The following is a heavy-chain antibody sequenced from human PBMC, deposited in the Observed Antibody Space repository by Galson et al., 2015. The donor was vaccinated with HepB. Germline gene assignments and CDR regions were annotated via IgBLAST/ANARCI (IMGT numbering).Heavy chain of an antibody. J-gene: IGHJ4*02. CDR1: GFTFSSYG. CDR2: IRYDGSNK. CDR3: ASPLTSGYDQGVFDY. V-gene: IGHV3-30*02. D-gene: IGHD5-12*01. Sequence: SLRLSCAASGFTFSSYGMHWVRQAPGKGLEWVAFIRYDGSNKYYADSVKGRFTISRDNSKNTLYLQMNSLRAEDTAVYYCASPLTSGYDQGVFDYWGQGTLVTVSS.